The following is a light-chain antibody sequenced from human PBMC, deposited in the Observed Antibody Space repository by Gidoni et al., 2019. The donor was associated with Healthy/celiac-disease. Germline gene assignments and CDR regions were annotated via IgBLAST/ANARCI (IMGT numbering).Light chain of an antibody. J-gene: IGKJ2*01. CDR2: DAS. V-gene: IGKV1-39*01. Sequence: DIQMTQSPSSLSASVGARITITCRASQSIRSYLNWYQQKPGKAPKLLIYDASSLQSGVPSRFSGSGSGTDFTLTISSLQPEDFATYYCQQSYSTPMYTFGQGTKLEIK. CDR1: QSIRSY. CDR3: QQSYSTPMYT.